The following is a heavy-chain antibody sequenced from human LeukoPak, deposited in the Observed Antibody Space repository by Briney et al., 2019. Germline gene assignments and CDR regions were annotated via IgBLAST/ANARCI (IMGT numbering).Heavy chain of an antibody. Sequence: SETLSLTCTVSGGSMSRSSYYWGWLRQPPGKGVEWLGSIYYSGSTYYNPSLKSRVTISVDTSKNQFSLKLSSVTAADTAVYYCATYERVARYFRHWGPGTLVAVSS. CDR2: IYYSGST. J-gene: IGHJ1*01. CDR3: ATYERVARYFRH. D-gene: IGHD2-15*01. V-gene: IGHV4-39*01. CDR1: GGSMSRSSYY.